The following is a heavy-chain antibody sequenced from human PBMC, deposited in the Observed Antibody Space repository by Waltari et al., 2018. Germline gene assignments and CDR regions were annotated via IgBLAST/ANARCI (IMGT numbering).Heavy chain of an antibody. D-gene: IGHD2-8*01. CDR1: GYSFTSYW. CDR2: TYPGDSDT. Sequence: EVQLVQSGAEVKKPGESLKISCKGSGYSFTSYWIGWVRQMPGKGLGWMGITYPGDSDTTYSPSFQGQVTISADKSISTAYLQWSSLKASDTAMYYCARHGLRDCTNGVCSFQGMDVWGQGTTVTVSS. J-gene: IGHJ6*02. V-gene: IGHV5-51*01. CDR3: ARHGLRDCTNGVCSFQGMDV.